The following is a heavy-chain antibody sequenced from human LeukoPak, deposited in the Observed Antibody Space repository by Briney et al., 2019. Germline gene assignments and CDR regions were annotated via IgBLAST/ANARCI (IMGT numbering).Heavy chain of an antibody. CDR1: GYTFTGYY. CDR2: INPNSGGT. CDR3: ASSHQPAADAVYYMDV. Sequence: ASVKVSCKASGYTFTGYYMHWVRQAPGQGLEWMGWINPNSGGTNYAQKFQGRVTMTRDTSISTAYMELSRLRSDDTAVYYCASSHQPAADAVYYMDVWGKGTTVTVSS. J-gene: IGHJ6*03. D-gene: IGHD2-2*01. V-gene: IGHV1-2*02.